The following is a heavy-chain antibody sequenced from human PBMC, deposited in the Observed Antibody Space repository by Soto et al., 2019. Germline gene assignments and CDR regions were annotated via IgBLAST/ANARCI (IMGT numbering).Heavy chain of an antibody. CDR3: ARSKLGTGDAFDI. D-gene: IGHD7-27*01. J-gene: IGHJ3*02. CDR2: ISNSGSRT. V-gene: IGHV3-11*01. CDR1: GFTFSDYY. Sequence: QVQLVESGGGLVKPGGSLRLSCAASGFTFSDYYMSWIRQAPGKGLEWVSYISNSGSRTFYADSVEGRFTFSRDNAKNSLHLQMDSLRVEDTAVYYCARSKLGTGDAFDIWGQGTMVTVSS.